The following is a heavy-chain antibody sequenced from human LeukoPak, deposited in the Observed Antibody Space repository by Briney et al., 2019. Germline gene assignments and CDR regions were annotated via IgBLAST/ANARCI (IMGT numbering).Heavy chain of an antibody. Sequence: PSETLSLTCTVSGGSISSSSYYWGWIRQPPGKGLEWIGSIYYSGSTYYNPSLKSRVTISVDTSKNQFSLKLSSVTAADTAVYYCARGSYYYGSGSPNWFDPWGQGTLVTVPS. CDR1: GGSISSSSYY. V-gene: IGHV4-39*01. CDR3: ARGSYYYGSGSPNWFDP. D-gene: IGHD3-10*01. CDR2: IYYSGST. J-gene: IGHJ5*02.